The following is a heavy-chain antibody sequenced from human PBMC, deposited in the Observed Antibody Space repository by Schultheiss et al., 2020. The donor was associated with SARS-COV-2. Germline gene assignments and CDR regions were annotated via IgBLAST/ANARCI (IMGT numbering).Heavy chain of an antibody. Sequence: SETLSLTCAVSGGSISSSNWWSWIRQPPGKGLEWIGYIYYSGSTYYNPSLKSRVTISVDTSKNQFSLKLSSVTAADTAVYYCARPRDGYTMGLAYWGQGTLVTVSS. V-gene: IGHV4-30-4*07. D-gene: IGHD5-24*01. CDR2: IYYSGST. J-gene: IGHJ4*02. CDR3: ARPRDGYTMGLAY. CDR1: GGSISSSNW.